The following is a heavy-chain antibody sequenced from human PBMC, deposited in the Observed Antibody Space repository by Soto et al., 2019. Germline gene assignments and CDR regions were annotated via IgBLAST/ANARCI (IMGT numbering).Heavy chain of an antibody. V-gene: IGHV1-2*04. CDR2: INPNSGGT. Sequence: ASVKVSCKASGGTFSSYAISWVRQAPGQGLEWMGWINPNSGGTNYAQKFQGWVTMTRDTSISTAYMELSRLRSDDTAVYYCARGTARYCSSTSCLGVWFDPWGQGTLVTVSS. D-gene: IGHD2-2*01. CDR1: GGTFSSYA. CDR3: ARGTARYCSSTSCLGVWFDP. J-gene: IGHJ5*02.